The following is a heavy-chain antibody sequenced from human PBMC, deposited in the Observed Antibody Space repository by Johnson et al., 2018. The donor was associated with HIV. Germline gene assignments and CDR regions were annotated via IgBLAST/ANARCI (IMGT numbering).Heavy chain of an antibody. CDR3: ATAYCNGSSCYSHLDAFDI. Sequence: QLVESGGGVVQPGGSLRLSCAASGFTFSSYGMHWVRQAPGKGLEWVAFIRYDGSNKYYADSVKGRFTISRDNSKTTLYLQMSSLRAEDTAVDPCATAYCNGSSCYSHLDAFDIWGRGTMVTVSS. CDR2: IRYDGSNK. J-gene: IGHJ3*02. CDR1: GFTFSSYG. D-gene: IGHD2-15*01. V-gene: IGHV3-30*02.